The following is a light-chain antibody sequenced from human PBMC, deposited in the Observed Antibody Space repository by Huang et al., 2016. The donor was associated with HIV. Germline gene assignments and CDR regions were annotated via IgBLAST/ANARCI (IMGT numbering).Light chain of an antibody. CDR2: GAS. CDR3: QQYYDWPPLT. Sequence: EIVMTQSPATLSVSPGERATLSCRASQNIVSSLAWYQQKPGQTPRLLIYGASTRATVIPARFSGSGSETEFTLTISSLQSEDFAVYYCQQYYDWPPLTFGGGTEVEIK. CDR1: QNIVSS. V-gene: IGKV3-15*01. J-gene: IGKJ4*01.